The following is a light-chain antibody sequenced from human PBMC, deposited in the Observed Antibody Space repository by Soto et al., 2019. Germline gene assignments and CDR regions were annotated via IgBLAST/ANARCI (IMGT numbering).Light chain of an antibody. CDR1: QSVRNTY. V-gene: IGKV3-20*01. CDR3: QQYETSPLT. CDR2: GTS. Sequence: EIVLTQSPGTLSLSPGERATLSCRASQSVRNTYLAWYQQKPGQAPRLLIYGTSYRATGIPDSFSGSGSGTDFTLTISRLEPEDFAVYYCQQYETSPLTFGGGTKVEIK. J-gene: IGKJ4*01.